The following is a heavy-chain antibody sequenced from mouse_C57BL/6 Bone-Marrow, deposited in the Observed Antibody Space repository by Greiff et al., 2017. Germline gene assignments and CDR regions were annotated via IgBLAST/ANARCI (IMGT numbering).Heavy chain of an antibody. CDR3: ARPFAY. J-gene: IGHJ3*01. V-gene: IGHV5-6*02. CDR2: ISSGGSYT. Sequence: DVKLVESGGDLVKPGGSLKLSCAASGFTFSSYGMSWVRQTPDKRLEWVATISSGGSYTYYPDSVKGRFTISRDNAKNTLYLQMSSLKSKDTAMYYCARPFAYWGQGTLVTVSA. CDR1: GFTFSSYG.